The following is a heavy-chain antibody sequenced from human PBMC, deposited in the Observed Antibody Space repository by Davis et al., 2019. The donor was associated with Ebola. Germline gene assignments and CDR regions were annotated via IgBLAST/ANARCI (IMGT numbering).Heavy chain of an antibody. CDR1: GGSISSYY. CDR3: ARGPTVKGLGG. D-gene: IGHD4-11*01. J-gene: IGHJ4*02. V-gene: IGHV4-59*12. CDR2: IYYSGRT. Sequence: SETLSLTCTVSGGSISSYYWSWIRQPPGKGLEWIGYIYYSGRTNYNPSLKSRVTISVDTSKNQFSLKLSSVTAADTAVYYCARGPTVKGLGGWGQGTLVTVSS.